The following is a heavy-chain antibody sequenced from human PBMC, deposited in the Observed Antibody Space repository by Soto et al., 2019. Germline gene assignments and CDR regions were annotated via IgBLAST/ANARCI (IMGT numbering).Heavy chain of an antibody. CDR3: ARGTSYDFWSGYVGFDP. D-gene: IGHD3-3*01. J-gene: IGHJ5*02. Sequence: SETLSLTCTVSGGSVSSGSHYWSWIRQPPXKGLEWIGNIYYSGSTKYNPSLKSRVTISVDRSRNHFSLNLRSVTTADTALYYCARGTSYDFWSGYVGFDPWGQGTLVTVSS. CDR1: GGSVSSGSHY. V-gene: IGHV4-61*03. CDR2: IYYSGST.